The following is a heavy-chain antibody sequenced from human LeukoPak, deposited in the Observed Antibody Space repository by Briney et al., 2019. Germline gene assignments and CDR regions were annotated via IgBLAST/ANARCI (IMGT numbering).Heavy chain of an antibody. D-gene: IGHD3-22*01. CDR3: AKVHSSGGRYYYYYMDV. Sequence: GRSLRLSCVASGFTFLNYAVHWVRQAPGKGLEWVALMSYDGNNNYYTDSVKGRFTLSRDNSKNTLYLQMNSLRAEDTAVYYCAKVHSSGGRYYYYYMDVWGKGTTVTVSS. J-gene: IGHJ6*03. CDR2: MSYDGNNN. V-gene: IGHV3-30-3*01. CDR1: GFTFLNYA.